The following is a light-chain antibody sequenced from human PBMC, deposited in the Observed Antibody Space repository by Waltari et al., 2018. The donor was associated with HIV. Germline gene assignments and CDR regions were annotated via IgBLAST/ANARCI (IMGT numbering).Light chain of an antibody. Sequence: DIALPHSAATLSVSPGERATLSCRASQTVSTTFAWYQQKPGQATRVLIYDASTRATGTPARFSGSGAGTEFTLTISSLQAEDFAVYCCQQYNDWLTTFGQGTKVEIK. V-gene: IGKV3-15*01. CDR1: QTVSTT. CDR2: DAS. J-gene: IGKJ1*01. CDR3: QQYNDWLTT.